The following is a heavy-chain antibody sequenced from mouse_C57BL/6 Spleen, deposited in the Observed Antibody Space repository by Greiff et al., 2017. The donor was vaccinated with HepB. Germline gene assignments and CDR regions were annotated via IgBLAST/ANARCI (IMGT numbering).Heavy chain of an antibody. J-gene: IGHJ3*01. CDR3: ANDGYYPVWFAY. V-gene: IGHV1-20*01. D-gene: IGHD2-3*01. CDR1: GYSFTGYF. Sequence: VQLQQSGPELVKPGDSVKISCKASGYSFTGYFMNWVMQSHGKSLEWIGRINPYNGDTFYNQKFKGKATLTVDKSSSTAHMELRSLTSEDSAVYYCANDGYYPVWFAYWGQGTLVTVSA. CDR2: INPYNGDT.